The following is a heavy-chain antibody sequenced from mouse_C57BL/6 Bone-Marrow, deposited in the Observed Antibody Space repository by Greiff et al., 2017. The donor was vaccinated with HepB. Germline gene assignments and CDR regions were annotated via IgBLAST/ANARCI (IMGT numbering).Heavy chain of an antibody. J-gene: IGHJ2*01. CDR2: IDPENGDT. V-gene: IGHV14-4*01. D-gene: IGHD3-1*01. CDR1: GFNIKDYY. CDR3: TTARTFFDY. Sequence: VQLKESGAELVRPGASVKLSCTASGFNIKDYYMHWVKQRPEQGLEWIGWIDPENGDTEYASKFQGKATITADTSSNTAYLQLSSLTSEDTAVYYCTTARTFFDYWGQGTTLTVSS.